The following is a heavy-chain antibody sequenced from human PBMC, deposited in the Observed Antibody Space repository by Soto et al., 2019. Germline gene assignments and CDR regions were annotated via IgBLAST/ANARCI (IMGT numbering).Heavy chain of an antibody. J-gene: IGHJ3*02. CDR1: GGPVRDAFSY. CDR3: ARELEGGVFHI. CDR2: LSYTGST. D-gene: IGHD2-8*02. V-gene: IGHV4-30-4*01. Sequence: SSETLSLTCTVSGGPVRDAFSYWTWIRQPPGKGPEWMGYLSYTGSTYYNPSLRNRATSSVDESSNLLSLRPSSVAAANTAVYYGARELEGGVFHIWGRGTLVTVSS.